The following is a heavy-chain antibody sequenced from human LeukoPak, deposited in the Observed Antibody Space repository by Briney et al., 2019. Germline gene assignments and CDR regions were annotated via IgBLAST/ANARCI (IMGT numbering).Heavy chain of an antibody. V-gene: IGHV3-21*01. CDR1: RFTFSSYS. CDR2: ISSSSSYI. Sequence: GGSLRLSCAASRFTFSSYSMNWVRQAPGKGLEWVSSISSSSSYIYYADSVKGRFTISRDNAKNSLYLQMNSLRAEDTAVYYCARDPAGGYYGSGSSWGQGTLVTVSS. D-gene: IGHD3-10*01. CDR3: ARDPAGGYYGSGSS. J-gene: IGHJ5*02.